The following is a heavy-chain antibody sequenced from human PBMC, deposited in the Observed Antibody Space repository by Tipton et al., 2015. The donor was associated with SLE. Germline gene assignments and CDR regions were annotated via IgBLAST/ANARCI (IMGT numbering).Heavy chain of an antibody. V-gene: IGHV4-59*11. D-gene: IGHD4-17*01. CDR1: GGSISSHY. J-gene: IGHJ3*02. Sequence: PGLVKPSETLSLTCTVSGGSISSHYWSWIRQPPGKGLEWIGYIYYSGSTNYNPSLKSRVTISVDTSKNQFSLKLSSVTAADTAVYYCARDPFPTVTTGAFDIWGQGTMVTVSS. CDR2: IYYSGST. CDR3: ARDPFPTVTTGAFDI.